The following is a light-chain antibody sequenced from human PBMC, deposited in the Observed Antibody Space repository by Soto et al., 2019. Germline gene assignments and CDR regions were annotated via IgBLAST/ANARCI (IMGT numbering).Light chain of an antibody. CDR3: QQYTDWPWGT. J-gene: IGKJ4*01. V-gene: IGKV3-15*01. CDR2: GAS. Sequence: EIVMTQSPATLSLPPGETATLSCRASQSVHSNLAWFQQHPGQAPRLLIYGASSRATGIPVRFSGSGSGTEFTLTISSLQPEDFAVYYCQQYTDWPWGTFGGGTKVGIK. CDR1: QSVHSN.